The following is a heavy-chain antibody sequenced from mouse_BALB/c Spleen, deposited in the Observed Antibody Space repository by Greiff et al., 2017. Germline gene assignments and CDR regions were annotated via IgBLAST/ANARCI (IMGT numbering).Heavy chain of an antibody. Sequence: EVQLQESGPGLVKPSQSLSLTCSVTGYSITSGYYWNWIRQFPGNKLEWMGYISYDGSNNYNPSLKNRISITRDTSKNQFFLKLNSVTTEDTATYYCASLTGGAHFDYWGQGTTLTVSS. CDR2: ISYDGSN. CDR1: GYSITSGYY. D-gene: IGHD4-1*01. CDR3: ASLTGGAHFDY. J-gene: IGHJ2*01. V-gene: IGHV3-6*02.